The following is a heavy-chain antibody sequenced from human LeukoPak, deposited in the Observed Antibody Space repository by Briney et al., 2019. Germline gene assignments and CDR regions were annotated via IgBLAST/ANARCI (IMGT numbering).Heavy chain of an antibody. J-gene: IGHJ4*02. CDR3: ARGGLLWFGEYGDFDY. Sequence: SETLSLTCAVYGGSFSGYYWSWIRPPPGKGLEWIGEINHSGSTNYNPSLKSRVTISVDTSKNQFSLKLSSVTAADTAVYYCARGGLLWFGEYGDFDYWGQGTLVTVSS. CDR2: INHSGST. CDR1: GGSFSGYY. V-gene: IGHV4-34*01. D-gene: IGHD3-10*01.